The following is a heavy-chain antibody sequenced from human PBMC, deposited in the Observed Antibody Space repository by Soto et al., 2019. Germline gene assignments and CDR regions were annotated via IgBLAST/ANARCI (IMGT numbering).Heavy chain of an antibody. V-gene: IGHV3-9*01. CDR3: VKDESINGYSGHVRH. Sequence: EVQLVESGGGLVQPGRSLRLSCAASGFTFDDYAMHWVRQVPGKGLEWVSGINWNSGSIGYGDSVKGRFAISRDNAKNSLHLQMNSLSAEDTAFYYGVKDESINGYSGHVRHWGQGTLVTVSS. D-gene: IGHD1-26*01. J-gene: IGHJ1*01. CDR2: INWNSGSI. CDR1: GFTFDDYA.